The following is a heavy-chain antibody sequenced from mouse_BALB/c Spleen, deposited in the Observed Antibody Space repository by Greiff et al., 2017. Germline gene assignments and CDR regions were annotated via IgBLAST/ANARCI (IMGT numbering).Heavy chain of an antibody. V-gene: IGHV1S53*02. D-gene: IGHD1-2*01. CDR1: GYTFTDHA. J-gene: IGHJ3*01. CDR3: NGVIGGGAY. CDR2: ISPGNGDI. Sequence: VQRVESDAELVKPGASVKISCKASGYTFTDHAIHWVKQKPEQGLEWIGYISPGNGDIKYNEKFKGKATLTADKSSSTAYMQLNSLTSEDSAVYFCNGVIGGGAYWGQGTLVTVSA.